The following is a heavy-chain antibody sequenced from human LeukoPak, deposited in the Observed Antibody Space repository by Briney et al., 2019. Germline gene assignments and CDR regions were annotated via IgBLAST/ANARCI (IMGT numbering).Heavy chain of an antibody. D-gene: IGHD3-9*01. Sequence: SETLSLTCAVYGGSFSGYYWSWIRQPPGKGLEWIGEINHSGSTNYNPSLKSRVTISVDTSKHQFSLKLSSVTAADTAVYYCARGGDILTGWSQGTLVTVSS. CDR1: GGSFSGYY. CDR2: INHSGST. V-gene: IGHV4-34*01. J-gene: IGHJ4*02. CDR3: ARGGDILTG.